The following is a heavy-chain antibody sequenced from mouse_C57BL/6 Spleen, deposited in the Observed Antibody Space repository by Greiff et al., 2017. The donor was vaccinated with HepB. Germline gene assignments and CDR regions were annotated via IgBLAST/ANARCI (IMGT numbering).Heavy chain of an antibody. Sequence: DVKLQESGGGLVKPGGSLKLSCAASGFTFSSYAMSWVRQTPEKRLEWVATISDGGSYTYYPDNVKGRFTISRDNAKNNLYLQMSHLKSEDTAMYYCASLAWFAYWGQGTLVTVSA. CDR1: GFTFSSYA. CDR3: ASLAWFAY. J-gene: IGHJ3*01. CDR2: ISDGGSYT. V-gene: IGHV5-4*03.